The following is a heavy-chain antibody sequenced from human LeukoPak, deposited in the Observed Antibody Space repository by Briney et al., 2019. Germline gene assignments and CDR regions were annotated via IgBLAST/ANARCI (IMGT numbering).Heavy chain of an antibody. CDR2: INPKNGDT. Sequence: GASVKVSCKASGYTLTDYYIHWVRLAPGQGLEWMGWINPKNGDTKYAQKFQSRVTMTRDTSISTAYMELSKLTSDDTAVYYCARGDPGNGYNKDSYWGQGPLVTVSS. CDR3: ARGDPGNGYNKDSY. CDR1: GYTLTDYY. J-gene: IGHJ4*02. D-gene: IGHD5-24*01. V-gene: IGHV1-2*02.